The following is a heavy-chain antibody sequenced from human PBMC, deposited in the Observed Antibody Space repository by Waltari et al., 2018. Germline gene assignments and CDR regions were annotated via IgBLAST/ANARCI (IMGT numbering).Heavy chain of an antibody. V-gene: IGHV4-59*08. CDR3: AKFIRLQLDWFDP. J-gene: IGHJ5*02. CDR1: GGSISGYH. D-gene: IGHD4-4*01. CDR2: IYYTGST. Sequence: QVQLQESGPGLVKPSETLSLTCTVSGGSISGYHWSWIRLSPGKGLEWIGHIYYTGSTNYNPALRSRVTMSIDASKNQFSLKLSSVTAADTAVYYCAKFIRLQLDWFDPWGRGTLVTVSS.